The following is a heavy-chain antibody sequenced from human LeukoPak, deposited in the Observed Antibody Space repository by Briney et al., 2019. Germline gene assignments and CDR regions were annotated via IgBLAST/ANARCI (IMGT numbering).Heavy chain of an antibody. D-gene: IGHD6-19*01. CDR3: VKGKGIAVTSLDY. Sequence: GGSLRLSCSASGFIFSNYAMNWVRQAPGKGLEYVSAISSNGGSTYYADSVKGRFTISRDNSKNTLYLQMSSLRADDTAVYYCVKGKGIAVTSLDYWGQETLVTVP. CDR2: ISSNGGST. CDR1: GFIFSNYA. V-gene: IGHV3-64D*06. J-gene: IGHJ4*02.